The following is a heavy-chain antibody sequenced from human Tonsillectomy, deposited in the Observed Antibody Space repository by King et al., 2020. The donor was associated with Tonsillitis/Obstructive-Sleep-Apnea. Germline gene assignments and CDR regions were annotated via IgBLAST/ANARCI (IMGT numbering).Heavy chain of an antibody. CDR2: IYTSGST. V-gene: IGHV4-4*07. J-gene: IGHJ5*02. Sequence: QLQESGPGLVKPSETLSLTCTVSGGSISSYYWSWIRQPAGKGLEWIGRIYTSGSTNYNPSLKSRVTMSVDTSKNQFSLKLSAVTAADTAVYYCASNSYDSSGYSPNWFDPWGQGTLVTVSS. CDR3: ASNSYDSSGYSPNWFDP. CDR1: GGSISSYY. D-gene: IGHD3-22*01.